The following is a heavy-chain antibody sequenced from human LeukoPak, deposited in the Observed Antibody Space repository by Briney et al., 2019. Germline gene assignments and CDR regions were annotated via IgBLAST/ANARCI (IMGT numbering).Heavy chain of an antibody. CDR2: INSDGSST. D-gene: IGHD6-19*01. J-gene: IGHJ4*02. Sequence: PGGSLRLSCAASGFTFSSYWMHWVRQAPGKGLVWVSRINSDGSSTSYADSVKGRFTISRDNAKNTLYLQMNSLRAEDTAVYYCAKSLKRSSGCLDYWGQGTLVTVSS. CDR1: GFTFSSYW. V-gene: IGHV3-74*01. CDR3: AKSLKRSSGCLDY.